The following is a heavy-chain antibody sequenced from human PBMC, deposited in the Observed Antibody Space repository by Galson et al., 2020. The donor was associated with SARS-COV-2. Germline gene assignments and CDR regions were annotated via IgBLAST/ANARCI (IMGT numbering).Heavy chain of an antibody. Sequence: GGSLRLSCAASGFTFSGSAVHWVRQASGKGLEWVGRIRSKADNYATTYTASVKGRFTISRDDSENTAYLQMNSLKTEDTAMYYCIRHMVTSKWNLDLWGRGTLVTVSS. J-gene: IGHJ2*01. CDR1: GFTFSGSA. CDR3: IRHMVTSKWNLDL. CDR2: IRSKADNYAT. D-gene: IGHD2-21*02. V-gene: IGHV3-73*01.